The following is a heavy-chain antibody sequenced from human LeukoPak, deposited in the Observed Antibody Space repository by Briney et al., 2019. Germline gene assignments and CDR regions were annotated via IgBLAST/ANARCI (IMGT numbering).Heavy chain of an antibody. CDR3: ARGSKGTFDI. CDR2: IFTDTGNT. V-gene: IGHV1-3*04. CDR1: GYTFTNNA. D-gene: IGHD6-13*01. J-gene: IGHJ3*02. Sequence: EASVKVSCKASGYTFTNNAIHWVRQAPGQSLEWMGWIFTDTGNTKYSQKFQARVTITRVTSASTAYMELSSLKSEDTGLYYCARGSKGTFDIWGQGTPIIVSS.